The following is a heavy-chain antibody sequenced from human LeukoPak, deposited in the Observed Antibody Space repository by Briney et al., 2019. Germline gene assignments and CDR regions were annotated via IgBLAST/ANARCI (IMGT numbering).Heavy chain of an antibody. V-gene: IGHV4-59*01. Sequence: SETLSLTCTVSGGSISSYYWSWIRQPPGKGLEWIGYIYYSGSTNYNPSLKSRVTISVDTSKNQFSLKLSSVTAADTAVYYCARAEDSSGAYYMDVWGKGTTVTISS. J-gene: IGHJ6*03. CDR2: IYYSGST. CDR3: ARAEDSSGAYYMDV. CDR1: GGSISSYY. D-gene: IGHD3-22*01.